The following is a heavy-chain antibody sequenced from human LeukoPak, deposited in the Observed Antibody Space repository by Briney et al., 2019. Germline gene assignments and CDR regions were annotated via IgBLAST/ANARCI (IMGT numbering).Heavy chain of an antibody. J-gene: IGHJ4*02. D-gene: IGHD3-9*01. V-gene: IGHV1-2*02. CDR3: ARALRTNILTTDY. CDR2: INPNSGGA. Sequence: ASVKVSCKASGYMFTGHFLHWVRQAPGQGLEWMGWINPNSGGANYAQKFQGRVTTTGGTSISTAYMELTRLRSDDTAMYYCARALRTNILTTDYWGQGTLVTVSS. CDR1: GYMFTGHF.